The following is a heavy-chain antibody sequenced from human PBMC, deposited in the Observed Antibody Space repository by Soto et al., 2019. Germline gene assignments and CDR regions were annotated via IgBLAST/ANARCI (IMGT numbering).Heavy chain of an antibody. D-gene: IGHD2-2*01. J-gene: IGHJ6*03. CDR3: ARGSGQLGYCSSTSCFPRVYMDV. CDR1: GFTFSSYD. CDR2: IGTAGDT. Sequence: EVQLVESGGGLVQPGGSLRLSCAASGFTFSSYDMHWVRQATGKGLEWVSAIGTAGDTYYPGSVKGRFTISRENAKNSLYLQMNSLRVGDTAVYYCARGSGQLGYCSSTSCFPRVYMDVWGKGTTVTVSS. V-gene: IGHV3-13*01.